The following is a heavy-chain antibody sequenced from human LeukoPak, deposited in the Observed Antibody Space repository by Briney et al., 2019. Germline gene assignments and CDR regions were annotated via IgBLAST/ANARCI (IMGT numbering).Heavy chain of an antibody. D-gene: IGHD6-19*01. CDR3: ARKLVSGWYYFDY. Sequence: GGSLRLSCAASGFTFSSYDMNWVRQAPGKGLEWVSYISSSGSTIYYADSVKGRFTISRDNAENSLYLQMNSLRAEDKAVYYCARKLVSGWYYFDYWGQGTLVTVSS. CDR2: ISSSGSTI. V-gene: IGHV3-48*03. J-gene: IGHJ4*02. CDR1: GFTFSSYD.